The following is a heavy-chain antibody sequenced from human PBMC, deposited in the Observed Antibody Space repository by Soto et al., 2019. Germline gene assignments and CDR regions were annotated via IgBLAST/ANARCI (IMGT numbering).Heavy chain of an antibody. J-gene: IGHJ3*02. CDR2: INPNSRGT. Sequence: ASVKVSCKASGYTFTGYYMHWVRQAPGQGLEWMGWINPNSRGTNYAQKFQGWVTMTRDTSISTAYMELSRLRSDDTAVYYCARPLGYCSGGSCPDDAFDIWGQGTMVTVSS. CDR1: GYTFTGYY. CDR3: ARPLGYCSGGSCPDDAFDI. D-gene: IGHD2-15*01. V-gene: IGHV1-2*04.